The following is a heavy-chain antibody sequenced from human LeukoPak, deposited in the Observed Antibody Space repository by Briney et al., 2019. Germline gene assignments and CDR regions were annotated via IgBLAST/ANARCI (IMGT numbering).Heavy chain of an antibody. V-gene: IGHV3-21*01. J-gene: IGHJ5*02. D-gene: IGHD5-18*01. CDR1: GFTFSSYS. CDR3: ARGNTAMVWFGVNYNWFDP. Sequence: GGSLRLSCAASGFTFSSYSISWVRQAPGKGLEWVSSITSSGAYIDYADSVKDRFTISRGNAKNSLYLQMNSLRAEDTAVYYCARGNTAMVWFGVNYNWFDPWGQGTLVTVSS. CDR2: ITSSGAYI.